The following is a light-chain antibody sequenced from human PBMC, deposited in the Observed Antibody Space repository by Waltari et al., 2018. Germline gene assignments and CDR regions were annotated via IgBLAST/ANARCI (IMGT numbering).Light chain of an antibody. Sequence: DIQMTQSPSSLSASVGDRVTITCRASQSITNYLNWYQQKVGKPPSLLIYAASSLQSGVPSRFSGSGSGTDFTLTINSLQPEDLATYYCQQSYSTPSFGPGTKVDVK. V-gene: IGKV1-39*01. CDR3: QQSYSTPS. CDR1: QSITNY. CDR2: AAS. J-gene: IGKJ3*01.